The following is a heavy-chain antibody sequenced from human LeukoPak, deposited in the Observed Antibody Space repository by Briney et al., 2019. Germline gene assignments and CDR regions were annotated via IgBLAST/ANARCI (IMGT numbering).Heavy chain of an antibody. Sequence: SETLSLTCTVSGGSISSSSYYWGWIRQPPGKGLEWIGNIYYSGSTYYNPSLKSRVTISVDTSKNQFSLKLNSVTAADTAVYYCASTSSSSWYEVYYYMDVWGKGTTVTVSS. CDR1: GGSISSSSYY. V-gene: IGHV4-39*07. D-gene: IGHD6-13*01. CDR2: IYYSGST. J-gene: IGHJ6*03. CDR3: ASTSSSSWYEVYYYMDV.